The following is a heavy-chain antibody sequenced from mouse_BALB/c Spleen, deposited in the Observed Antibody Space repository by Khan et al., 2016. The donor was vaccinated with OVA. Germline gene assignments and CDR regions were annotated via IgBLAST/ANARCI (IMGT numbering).Heavy chain of an antibody. Sequence: EVQLQESGPGLVKPSQSLSLTCTVTGYSITRDYAWNWIRQFPGNQLEWMGYISNSGSTTYNPSLKSSITITRDTSKNRFFLQLNSVTTEDTATYYCSGELRRYYAMDYWGQGTSVTVSS. CDR1: GYSITRDYA. J-gene: IGHJ4*01. CDR2: ISNSGST. V-gene: IGHV3-2*02. D-gene: IGHD4-1*01. CDR3: SGELRRYYAMDY.